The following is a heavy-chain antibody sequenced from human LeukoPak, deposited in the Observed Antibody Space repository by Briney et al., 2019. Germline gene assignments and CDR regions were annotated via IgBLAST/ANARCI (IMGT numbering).Heavy chain of an antibody. Sequence: GGSLRLSCAASGFTFSSYGMHRVRQAPGKGLEWVAVIWDDGSNKYYADSVKGRFTISRDNCKNTLYLQMNSLRAEDTAVYYCAKPSRFWSGYSYPTVDFDYWGQGTLVTVSS. D-gene: IGHD3-3*01. CDR3: AKPSRFWSGYSYPTVDFDY. V-gene: IGHV3-33*06. CDR1: GFTFSSYG. J-gene: IGHJ4*02. CDR2: IWDDGSNK.